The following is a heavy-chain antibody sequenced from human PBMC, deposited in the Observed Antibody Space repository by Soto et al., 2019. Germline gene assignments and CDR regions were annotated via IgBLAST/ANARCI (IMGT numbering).Heavy chain of an antibody. J-gene: IGHJ4*02. CDR1: GYTFTSYD. V-gene: IGHV1-18*01. CDR3: ALNSRPGTPDY. D-gene: IGHD6-13*01. Sequence: ASVKVSFKASGYTFTSYDINWVRQATGQGLEWMGWISAYNGNTNYAQKLQGRVTMTTDTSTSTAYMELRSLRSDDTAVYYCALNSRPGTPDYWGQGTLVTVSS. CDR2: ISAYNGNT.